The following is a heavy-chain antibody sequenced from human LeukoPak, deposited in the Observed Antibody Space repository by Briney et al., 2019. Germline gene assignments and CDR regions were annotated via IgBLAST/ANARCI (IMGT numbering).Heavy chain of an antibody. CDR3: AKGRGYSYGYLADY. V-gene: IGHV3-9*01. J-gene: IGHJ4*02. CDR1: GFTFDDYA. Sequence: GRSLRLSCAASGFTFDDYAMHCVRQAPGKGLEWVSGINWNRGSIGYADSVKGRFTISRDNAKNSLYLQMNSLRAEDTALYYCAKGRGYSYGYLADYWGQGTLVTVSS. CDR2: INWNRGSI. D-gene: IGHD5-18*01.